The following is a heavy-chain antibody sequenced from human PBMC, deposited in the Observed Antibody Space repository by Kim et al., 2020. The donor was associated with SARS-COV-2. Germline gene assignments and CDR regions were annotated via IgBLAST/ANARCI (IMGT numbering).Heavy chain of an antibody. V-gene: IGHV3-23*01. J-gene: IGHJ4*02. CDR3: AKDRGDYGDYRFDY. D-gene: IGHD4-17*01. Sequence: ADYVKGRFTISRDNSKNTLYLQMNSLRAEDTAVYYCAKDRGDYGDYRFDYWGQGTLVTVSS.